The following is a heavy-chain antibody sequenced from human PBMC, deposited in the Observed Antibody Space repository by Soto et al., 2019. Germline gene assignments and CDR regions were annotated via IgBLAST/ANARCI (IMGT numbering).Heavy chain of an antibody. D-gene: IGHD3-22*01. Sequence: ASVKVSCRASGYTLTSYGISGVRQAPGRGLEWMGWISAYNGNTNYAQKLQGRVTMTTDTSTSTAYMELRSLRSDDTAVYYCAREPINYYDSSGYSRPFDYWGQGTLVTVSS. CDR2: ISAYNGNT. V-gene: IGHV1-18*01. CDR3: AREPINYYDSSGYSRPFDY. CDR1: GYTLTSYG. J-gene: IGHJ4*02.